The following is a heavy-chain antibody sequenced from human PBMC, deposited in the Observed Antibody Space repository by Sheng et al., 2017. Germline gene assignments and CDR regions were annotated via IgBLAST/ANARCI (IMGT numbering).Heavy chain of an antibody. J-gene: IGHJ5*02. V-gene: IGHV3-7*01. D-gene: IGHD3-10*01. CDR3: AGDGQLRLWFGTPNWFDP. CDR2: IKQDGSEK. CDR1: GFTFSSYW. Sequence: EVQLVESGGGLVQPGGSLRLSCAASGFTFSSYWMSWVRQAPGKGLEWVANIKQDGSEKYYVDSVKGRFTISRDNAKNSLYLQMNSLRAEDTAVYYCAGDGQLRLWFGTPNWFDPWGQGTLVTVSS.